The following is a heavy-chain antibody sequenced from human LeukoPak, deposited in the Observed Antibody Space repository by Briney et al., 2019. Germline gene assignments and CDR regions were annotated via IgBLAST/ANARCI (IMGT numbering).Heavy chain of an antibody. CDR1: GGTFSSYA. J-gene: IGHJ6*02. D-gene: IGHD6-13*01. V-gene: IGHV1-2*04. CDR3: ARDSAAGYYYYGMDV. Sequence: ASVKVSCKASGGTFSSYAISWVRQAPGQGLEWMGWINPNSGDTNFAQKFQGWVTMTTNTSTSTAYMELNRLTSDDTAVYYCARDSAAGYYYYGMDVWGQGTTVTVSS. CDR2: INPNSGDT.